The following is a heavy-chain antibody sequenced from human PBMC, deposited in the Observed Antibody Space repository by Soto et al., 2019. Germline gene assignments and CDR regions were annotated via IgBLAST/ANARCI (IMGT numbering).Heavy chain of an antibody. V-gene: IGHV1-8*01. J-gene: IGHJ6*03. CDR1: GYTFTSYD. Sequence: QVQLVQSGAEVKKPGASVKVSCKASGYTFTSYDINWVRQATGQGLEWMGWMNPNSGNTGYAQKFQGRVTMTRNTSISTAYMELSSLRSEDTAVYYCARGYYCGSGSYQAGYYYYYMDVWGKGTTVTVSS. CDR3: ARGYYCGSGSYQAGYYYYYMDV. D-gene: IGHD3-10*01. CDR2: MNPNSGNT.